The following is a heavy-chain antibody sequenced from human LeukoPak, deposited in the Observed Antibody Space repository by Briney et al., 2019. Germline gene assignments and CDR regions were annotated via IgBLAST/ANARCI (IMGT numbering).Heavy chain of an antibody. CDR2: IYHSGST. Sequence: PSGTLSLTCAVSGGSISSNNWWTWVRQPPGKGLEWIRKIYHSGSTNYNPSLKSRVTISVDKSKNQFSLRLSSVTAADTAIYYCAPQGWLQPEYYSDYWGQGTLVTVSS. CDR1: GGSISSNNW. V-gene: IGHV4-4*02. CDR3: APQGWLQPEYYSDY. D-gene: IGHD6-19*01. J-gene: IGHJ4*02.